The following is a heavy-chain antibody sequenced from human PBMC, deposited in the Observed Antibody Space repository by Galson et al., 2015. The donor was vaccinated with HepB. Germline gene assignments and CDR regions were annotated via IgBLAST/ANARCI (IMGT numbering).Heavy chain of an antibody. CDR2: VYYDGSNK. CDR3: ARDRSYYYYYMDV. J-gene: IGHJ6*03. V-gene: IGHV3-33*01. Sequence: SLRLSCAASGFTFSDYGMHWVRQAPGKGLEWVAVVYYDGSNKYYTDSVKGRFTISRDNSKNTVYLQMNSLRAEDTAVFYCARDRSYYYYYMDVWGKGTTVTVSS. CDR1: GFTFSDYG.